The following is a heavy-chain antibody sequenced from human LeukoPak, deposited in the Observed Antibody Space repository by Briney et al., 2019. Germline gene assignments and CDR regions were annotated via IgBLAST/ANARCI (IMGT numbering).Heavy chain of an antibody. Sequence: ASVKVSCKASGYTFTGYYTHWVRQAPGQGLEWMGWINPNRGGTNYAQKFQGRVTMTRDTSISTAYMELSRLRSDDTAVYYCARVAYDYVWGSYRYTRAFDIWGQGTLDTVSS. V-gene: IGHV1-2*02. CDR2: INPNRGGT. CDR1: GYTFTGYY. J-gene: IGHJ3*02. D-gene: IGHD3-16*02. CDR3: ARVAYDYVWGSYRYTRAFDI.